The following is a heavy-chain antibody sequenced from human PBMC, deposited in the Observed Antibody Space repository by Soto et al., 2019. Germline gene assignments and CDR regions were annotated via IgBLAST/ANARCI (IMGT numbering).Heavy chain of an antibody. CDR1: GDSITSNSYF. V-gene: IGHV4-39*07. CDR2: IYYSGTT. Sequence: SETLSLTCTVPGDSITSNSYFWAWIRQPPGKGLEWIGSIYYSGTTYYNPSLKSRVTISVDTSKNQFSLKLSSVTAADTAVYYCASYANYNHFWGQGTLVTVSS. D-gene: IGHD4-4*01. CDR3: ASYANYNHF. J-gene: IGHJ4*02.